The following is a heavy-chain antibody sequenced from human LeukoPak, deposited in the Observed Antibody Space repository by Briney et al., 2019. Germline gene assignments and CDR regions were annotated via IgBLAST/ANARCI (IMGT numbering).Heavy chain of an antibody. CDR3: ARERFLERLLYMDV. J-gene: IGHJ6*03. Sequence: SETLSLTCTVSGGSISSYYWSWIRQPPGKGLEWIGYIYHSGSTNYNPSLKSRVTISVDTSKNQFSLKLSSVTAADTAVYYCARERFLERLLYMDVWGKGTTVTVSS. CDR1: GGSISSYY. D-gene: IGHD3-3*01. CDR2: IYHSGST. V-gene: IGHV4-59*01.